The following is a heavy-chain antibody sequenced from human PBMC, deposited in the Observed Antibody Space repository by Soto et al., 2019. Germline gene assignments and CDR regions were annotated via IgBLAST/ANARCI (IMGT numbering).Heavy chain of an antibody. J-gene: IGHJ4*02. D-gene: IGHD4-17*01. CDR2: IKRDGSEK. Sequence: GGSLRLSCTASGFMFGSYWMTWVRHVPGKGLQWVANIKRDGSEKYYVDFVKGRFTISRDNADNSVFLDMNNLRVDDTATYYCARVRDTDYEIDYWGQGALVIVSS. CDR3: ARVRDTDYEIDY. V-gene: IGHV3-7*03. CDR1: GFMFGSYW.